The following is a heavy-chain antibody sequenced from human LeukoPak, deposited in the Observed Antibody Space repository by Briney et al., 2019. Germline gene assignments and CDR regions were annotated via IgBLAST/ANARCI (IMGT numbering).Heavy chain of an antibody. CDR2: INPNSGGT. Sequence: ASVKVSCKASGYTFTGYYMHWVRQAPGQGLEWMGWINPNSGGTNYAQKLQGRVTMTTDTSTSTAYMELRSLRSDDTAVYYCARDGERYCSSTSCRNWFDPWGQGTLVTVSS. CDR3: ARDGERYCSSTSCRNWFDP. D-gene: IGHD2-2*01. V-gene: IGHV1-2*02. J-gene: IGHJ5*02. CDR1: GYTFTGYY.